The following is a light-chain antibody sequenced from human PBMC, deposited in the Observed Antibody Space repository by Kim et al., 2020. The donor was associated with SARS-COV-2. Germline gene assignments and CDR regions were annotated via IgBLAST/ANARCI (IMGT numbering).Light chain of an antibody. Sequence: EIVLTQSPATLSLSPGERATLSCRASQSVSSYLAWYQQKPVQAPRLLINDASNRATGIPARFSGSGSGTDFTLTISSLEPEDFAVYYCQQRRNWPPITFGQGTRLEIK. V-gene: IGKV3-11*01. CDR2: DAS. CDR3: QQRRNWPPIT. J-gene: IGKJ5*01. CDR1: QSVSSY.